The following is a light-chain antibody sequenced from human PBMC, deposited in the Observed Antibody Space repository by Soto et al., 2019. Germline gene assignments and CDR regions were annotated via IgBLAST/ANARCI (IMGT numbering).Light chain of an antibody. J-gene: IGKJ2*01. V-gene: IGKV1-13*02. Sequence: AIQLTQSPSSLSASVGDTVTFTCRASQGISGALAWYQQKPGKPPKLLIYEASSLESGVPSRFSGSGSGTDFTLTISSLQPEDFATYYCEQFNSYPFTFGQGTKLEIK. CDR2: EAS. CDR3: EQFNSYPFT. CDR1: QGISGA.